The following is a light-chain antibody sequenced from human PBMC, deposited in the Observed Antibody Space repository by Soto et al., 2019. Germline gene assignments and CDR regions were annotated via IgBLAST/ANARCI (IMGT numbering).Light chain of an antibody. J-gene: IGLJ2*01. V-gene: IGLV2-8*01. CDR2: EVS. Sequence: QSALTQPPSASGSPGQSVTISCTGTSSDVGAYKYVSWYQQYPGKAPKLMIYEVSKRPSGVPDRFSGSKSGNTASLTVSGLQAEDEADYYCTSYVGSPSCVFGGGTKLTVL. CDR1: SSDVGAYKY. CDR3: TSYVGSPSCV.